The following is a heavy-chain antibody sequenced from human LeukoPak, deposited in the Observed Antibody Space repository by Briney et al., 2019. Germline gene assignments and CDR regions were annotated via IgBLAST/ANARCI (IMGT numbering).Heavy chain of an antibody. J-gene: IGHJ4*02. CDR3: ARTGYYYDSSGYYPSPDY. V-gene: IGHV3-30*04. CDR2: ISYDGSNK. CDR1: GFTFSSYA. D-gene: IGHD3-22*01. Sequence: GGSLRLSCVASGFTFSSYAMHWVRQAPGKGLEWVAVISYDGSNKYYADSVKGRFTISRDNSKNTLYLQMNSLRAEDTAVYYCARTGYYYDSSGYYPSPDYWGQGTLVTVSS.